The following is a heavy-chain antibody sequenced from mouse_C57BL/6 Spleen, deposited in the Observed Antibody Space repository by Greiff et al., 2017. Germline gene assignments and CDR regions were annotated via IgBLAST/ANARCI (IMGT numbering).Heavy chain of an antibody. V-gene: IGHV1-72*01. Sequence: QVQLQQPGAELVKPGASVKLSCKASGYTFTNYWMHWVKQRPGRGLEWIGRIDPNSGGTKYNEKFKSKATLTVDKPSSTAYTQLSSLTSEDSAVYYCARYGNYYAMDYWGQGTSVTVSS. D-gene: IGHD2-1*01. CDR3: ARYGNYYAMDY. J-gene: IGHJ4*01. CDR1: GYTFTNYW. CDR2: IDPNSGGT.